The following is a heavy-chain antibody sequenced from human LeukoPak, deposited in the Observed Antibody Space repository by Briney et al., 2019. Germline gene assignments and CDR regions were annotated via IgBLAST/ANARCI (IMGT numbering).Heavy chain of an antibody. Sequence: PSETLSLTCVVSTDYSIRSGDYRGWIRQPPGKGLEWIGSIYHSGSTHYNPSLKSRVTISVDTSRNQFSLKLSSVTAADTAVYYCARNSSSWFDYWGQGTLVTVSS. CDR1: TDYSIRSGDY. CDR2: IYHSGST. J-gene: IGHJ4*02. D-gene: IGHD6-13*01. CDR3: ARNSSSWFDY. V-gene: IGHV4-38-2*01.